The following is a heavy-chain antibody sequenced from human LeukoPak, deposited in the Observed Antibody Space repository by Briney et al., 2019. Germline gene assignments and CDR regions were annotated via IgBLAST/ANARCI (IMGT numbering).Heavy chain of an antibody. V-gene: IGHV1-46*01. D-gene: IGHD3-22*01. J-gene: IGHJ4*02. CDR2: INPSGGST. Sequence: ASVKVSCKASGYTFTTYGIAWVRQAPGQGLEWMGIINPSGGSTSYAQKFQGRVTMTRDTSTSTVYMELSSLRSEDTAVYYCASPPGYYDSSGYGGSYFDYRGQGTPVPVPS. CDR1: GYTFTTYG. CDR3: ASPPGYYDSSGYGGSYFDY.